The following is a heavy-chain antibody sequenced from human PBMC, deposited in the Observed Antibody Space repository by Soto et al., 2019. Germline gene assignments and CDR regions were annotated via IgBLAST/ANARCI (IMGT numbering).Heavy chain of an antibody. V-gene: IGHV1-24*01. J-gene: IGHJ6*02. D-gene: IGHD1-7*01. CDR2: FDPEDGET. CDR1: GYTLTELS. Sequence: GASVKVSCKVSGYTLTELSMHWVRQAPGKGREWMGGFDPEDGETIYAQKFQGRVTMTEDTSTDTAYMELSSLRSEDTAVYYCATDQRITGTLAVTNYYYYGMDVWGQGTTVTVSS. CDR3: ATDQRITGTLAVTNYYYYGMDV.